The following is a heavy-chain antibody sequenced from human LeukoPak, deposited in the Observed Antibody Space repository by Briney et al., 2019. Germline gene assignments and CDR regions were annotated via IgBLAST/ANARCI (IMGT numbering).Heavy chain of an antibody. V-gene: IGHV4-4*09. D-gene: IGHD3-22*01. Sequence: SEALSLTCTVSGGSISSDYWSWIRQPPGKGLEWIGYIYTSRSINYNPSLKSRVTISLDTSKNQVSLKLSSVTAADTAVYYCARHGGGDDTSGYYYYWFDPWGQGTLVTVSS. CDR2: IYTSRSI. CDR3: ARHGGGDDTSGYYYYWFDP. CDR1: GGSISSDY. J-gene: IGHJ5*02.